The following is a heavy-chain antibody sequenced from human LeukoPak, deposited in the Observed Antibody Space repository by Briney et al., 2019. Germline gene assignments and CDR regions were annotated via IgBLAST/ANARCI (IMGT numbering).Heavy chain of an antibody. V-gene: IGHV4-30-2*01. CDR2: IYHSGST. Sequence: SETLSLTCTVSGGSISSGGYYWSWIRQPPGKGLEWIGYIYHSGSTYYNPSLKSRVTISVDRSKNQFSLKLSSVTAADTAVYYCARTTTPYSSGWYEFDIWGQGTMVTVSS. J-gene: IGHJ3*02. D-gene: IGHD6-19*01. CDR1: GGSISSGGYY. CDR3: ARTTTPYSSGWYEFDI.